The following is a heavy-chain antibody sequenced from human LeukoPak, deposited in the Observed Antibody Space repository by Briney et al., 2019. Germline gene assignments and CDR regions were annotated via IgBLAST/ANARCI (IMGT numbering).Heavy chain of an antibody. CDR1: GGTFSSYA. CDR2: IIPIFGTA. J-gene: IGHJ4*02. V-gene: IGHV1-69*05. CDR3: ARSNTVTTTIDY. Sequence: ASVKVSCKASGGTFSSYAISWVRQAPGQGLEWMGRIIPIFGTANYAQKFQGRVTITTDESTSTAYMELSSLRSEDTAVYYCARSNTVTTTIDYWGQGTLVTVSS. D-gene: IGHD4-17*01.